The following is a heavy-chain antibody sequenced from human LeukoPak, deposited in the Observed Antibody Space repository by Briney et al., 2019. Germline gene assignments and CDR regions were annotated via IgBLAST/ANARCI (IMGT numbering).Heavy chain of an antibody. D-gene: IGHD1-20*01. Sequence: GGSLRLSCAASGFTFSAYDMHWVRQAPGKGLEWVSGMGNPGDTYYPGSVKGRFTISRENAKNTVYLQMNSLRAEDTAVYYCATFGFNWNLGYWGQGTLVTVSS. CDR3: ATFGFNWNLGY. V-gene: IGHV3-13*01. CDR1: GFTFSAYD. CDR2: MGNPGDT. J-gene: IGHJ4*02.